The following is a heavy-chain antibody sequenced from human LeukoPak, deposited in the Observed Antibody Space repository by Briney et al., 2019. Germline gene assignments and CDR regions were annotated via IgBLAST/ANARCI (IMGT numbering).Heavy chain of an antibody. J-gene: IGHJ3*02. V-gene: IGHV4-59*01. D-gene: IGHD3-22*01. Sequence: SETLSLTCTVSGGSISSYYWSWIRQPPGKGLEWSGYIYYSGSTNYNPSLKSRVTISVDTSKNQFSLKLSSVTAADTAVYYCASSGYYYSAFDIWGQGTMVTVSS. CDR3: ASSGYYYSAFDI. CDR2: IYYSGST. CDR1: GGSISSYY.